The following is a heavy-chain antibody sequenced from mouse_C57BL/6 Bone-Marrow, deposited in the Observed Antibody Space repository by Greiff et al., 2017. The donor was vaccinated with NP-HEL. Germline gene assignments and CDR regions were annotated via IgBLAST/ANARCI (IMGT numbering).Heavy chain of an antibody. Sequence: VQLQQSGAELVRPGASVKLSCTASGFNIKDDYMHWVKQRPEQGLEWIGWIDPENGDTEYASKFQGKATITADTSSNTAYLQLSSLTSEDTAVYYCTHNWAWFAYWGQGTLVTVSA. CDR3: THNWAWFAY. CDR2: IDPENGDT. CDR1: GFNIKDDY. J-gene: IGHJ3*01. V-gene: IGHV14-4*01. D-gene: IGHD4-1*01.